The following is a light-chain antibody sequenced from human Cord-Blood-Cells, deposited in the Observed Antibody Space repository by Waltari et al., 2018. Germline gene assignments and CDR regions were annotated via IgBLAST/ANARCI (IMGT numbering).Light chain of an antibody. V-gene: IGKV1-5*03. CDR2: KAS. CDR1: QSISSW. CDR3: QQYNSYST. J-gene: IGKJ1*01. Sequence: DIQTTQSPSTLSASVGDRVPITCRASQSISSWLAWYQQKPGKAPKLLIYKASSLESGVPSRFSGSGSGTEFTLTISSLQPYDFATYYCQQYNSYSTFGQGTKVEIK.